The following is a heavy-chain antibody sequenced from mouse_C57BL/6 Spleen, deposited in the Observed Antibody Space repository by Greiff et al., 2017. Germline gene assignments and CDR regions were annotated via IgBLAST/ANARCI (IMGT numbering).Heavy chain of an antibody. D-gene: IGHD4-1*02. J-gene: IGHJ4*01. CDR1: GYTFTSYW. CDR3: ASNWESVYAMDY. V-gene: IGHV1-53*01. Sequence: QVQLQQPGTELVKPGASVKLSCKASGYTFTSYWMHWVKQRPGQGLEWIGNINPSNGGTNYNEKFKSKATLTVDKSSSTAYMQLSSLTSEDAAVYYCASNWESVYAMDYWGQGTSVTVSS. CDR2: INPSNGGT.